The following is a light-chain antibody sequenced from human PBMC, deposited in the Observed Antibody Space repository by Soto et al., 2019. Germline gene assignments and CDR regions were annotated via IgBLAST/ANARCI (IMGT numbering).Light chain of an antibody. CDR3: ASYTSSSRV. V-gene: IGLV2-14*01. CDR1: SSDF. J-gene: IGLJ3*02. CDR2: EVS. Sequence: QSALTQPASVSGYPGQSLTISGTGTSSDFVSWYQQYPGKAPKLIIYEVSNRPSGVSNRFSGSKSGNTASLTISGLQAEDEADYYCASYTSSSRVFGGGTQLTV.